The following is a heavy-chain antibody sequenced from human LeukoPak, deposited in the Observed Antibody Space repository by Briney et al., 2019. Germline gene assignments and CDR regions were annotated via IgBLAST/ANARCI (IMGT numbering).Heavy chain of an antibody. CDR1: GFTFSSCV. D-gene: IGHD6-13*01. V-gene: IGHV3-23*01. CDR3: AKPPPDSSSWLFDY. J-gene: IGHJ4*02. CDR2: ITGSGGST. Sequence: GGSLRLSCGASGFTFSSCVMSLVRQAPGKGLQWVSTITGSGGSTYYADSVKGRFTISTDNSKNMLYLQMNSLRAEDTAVYYCAKPPPDSSSWLFDYWGQGTLVTVSS.